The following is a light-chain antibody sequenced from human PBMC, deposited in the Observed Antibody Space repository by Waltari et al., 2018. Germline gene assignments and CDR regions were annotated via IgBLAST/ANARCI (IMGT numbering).Light chain of an antibody. V-gene: IGLV2-23*01. CDR2: EGS. CDR1: SSDVGNYNL. CDR3: CSYAAYSPVL. J-gene: IGLJ2*01. Sequence: QSALTQPASVSGSPGQSITISCTGTSSDVGNYNLVSWYQQHPGKAPQLIICEGSKRPSGVSNRFSGSKFGNTASLTISGLQAEDEADYYCCSYAAYSPVLFRGGTKVTVL.